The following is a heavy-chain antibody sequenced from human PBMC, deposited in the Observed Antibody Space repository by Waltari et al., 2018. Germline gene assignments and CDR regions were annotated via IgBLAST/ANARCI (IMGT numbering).Heavy chain of an antibody. J-gene: IGHJ3*02. V-gene: IGHV1-69*14. CDR1: GGTFSSYA. Sequence: QAQLVQSGAEVKKPGSSVKVSCKASGGTFSSYAISWVRQAPGQGLEWMGGIIPIFGTANYAQKFQGRVTSTADKSTSTAYMELSSLRSEDTAVYYRASEMATISGAFDIWGQGTMVTVSS. D-gene: IGHD5-12*01. CDR3: ASEMATISGAFDI. CDR2: IIPIFGTA.